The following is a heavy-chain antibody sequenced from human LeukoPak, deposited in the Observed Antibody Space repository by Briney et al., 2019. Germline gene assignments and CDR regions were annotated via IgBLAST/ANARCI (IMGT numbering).Heavy chain of an antibody. J-gene: IGHJ4*02. CDR1: GFTVSSNY. CDR3: AKEFGMGNYFDY. V-gene: IGHV3-53*01. CDR2: IYTGGDT. Sequence: GGSLRLSCAASGFTVSSNYMSWVRQAPGKGLEWVSGIYTGGDTYYADSVKGRFTISRDNSKNTLYLQMNSLRAEDTAVYYCAKEFGMGNYFDYWGQGTLVTVSS. D-gene: IGHD7-27*01.